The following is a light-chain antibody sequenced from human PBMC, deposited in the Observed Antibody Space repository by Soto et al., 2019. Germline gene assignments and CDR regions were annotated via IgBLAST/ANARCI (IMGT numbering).Light chain of an antibody. CDR1: QSFSSSY. V-gene: IGKV3-20*01. Sequence: EIVMTQSPATLSLSPGERATLSCMASQSFSSSYLAWYQQKPGQAPRLLIYETSSRATGIPDRFSGSGSQTDFTLTISRLEPEDFAVYYCQQYGTLPRTFGQGTKVDIK. CDR2: ETS. J-gene: IGKJ1*01. CDR3: QQYGTLPRT.